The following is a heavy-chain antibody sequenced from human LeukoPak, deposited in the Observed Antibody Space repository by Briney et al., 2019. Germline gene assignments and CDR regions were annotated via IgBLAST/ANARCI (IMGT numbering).Heavy chain of an antibody. CDR3: TRHLEMATKNRYYYYYMDV. Sequence: TGGSLRLSCAASGFTFSGSAMHWVRQASGKGLEWVGRIRSKANSYATAYAASVKGRFTISRDDSKNTAYLQMNSLKTEDTAVYYCTRHLEMATKNRYYYYYMDVWGKGTTVTVAS. D-gene: IGHD5-24*01. V-gene: IGHV3-73*01. J-gene: IGHJ6*03. CDR1: GFTFSGSA. CDR2: IRSKANSYAT.